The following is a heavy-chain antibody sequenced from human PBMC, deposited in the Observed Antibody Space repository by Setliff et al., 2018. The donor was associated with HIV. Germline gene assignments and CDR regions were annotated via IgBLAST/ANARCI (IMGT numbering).Heavy chain of an antibody. CDR3: ARPNYRDYGGKPDAFDI. D-gene: IGHD4-17*01. CDR1: GFTFSDYY. J-gene: IGHJ3*02. CDR2: ISSSGSTI. V-gene: IGHV3-11*04. Sequence: LRLSCAASGFTFSDYYMSWIRQAPGKGLEWVSYISSSGSTIYYADSVKGRFTISRDNAKNSLYLQMNSLRAEDTAVYYCARPNYRDYGGKPDAFDIWGQGTMVTVSS.